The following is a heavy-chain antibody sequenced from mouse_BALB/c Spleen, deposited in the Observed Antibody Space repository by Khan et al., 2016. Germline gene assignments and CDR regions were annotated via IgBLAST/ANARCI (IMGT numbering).Heavy chain of an antibody. CDR2: INPSYGRT. J-gene: IGHJ4*01. D-gene: IGHD3-1*01. Sequence: QVQLQQPGAELVKPGASVKLSCKTSGFTFTSYWLHWVKQRPGQGLEWIGEINPSYGRTNYNEKFKSKATLTVDKSSSTAYMQLSSLTSEDSAVHYCARTGAPYVMDYWGQGTSVTVSS. V-gene: IGHV1S81*02. CDR1: GFTFTSYW. CDR3: ARTGAPYVMDY.